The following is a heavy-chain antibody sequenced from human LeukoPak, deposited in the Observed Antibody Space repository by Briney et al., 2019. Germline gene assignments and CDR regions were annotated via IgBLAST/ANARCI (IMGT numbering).Heavy chain of an antibody. V-gene: IGHV3-48*01. CDR2: ISSGSSAI. D-gene: IGHD6-19*01. J-gene: IGHJ4*02. Sequence: GSLRLSCAASGFTFSDYSMNWVRQAPGKGLEWVSYISSGSSAIYYADSVKGRFTISRDNGKNSLYLQMNSLRAEDTAVYYCARDRGMYSSFDYWGQGTRVTVSS. CDR3: ARDRGMYSSFDY. CDR1: GFTFSDYS.